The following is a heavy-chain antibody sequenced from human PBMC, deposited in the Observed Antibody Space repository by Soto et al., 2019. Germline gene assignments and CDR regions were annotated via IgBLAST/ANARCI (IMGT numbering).Heavy chain of an antibody. Sequence: SETLSLACTVSGGSISSSSYYWGWIRRPPGKGLEWIGRIYYGENIFYNPSLKSRVTISIDTSKNQFSLKLKSVTAADTALYYCARFSGSYHYAMAVWGQGSTVTVSS. D-gene: IGHD6-19*01. J-gene: IGHJ6*02. CDR3: ARFSGSYHYAMAV. V-gene: IGHV4-39*01. CDR1: GGSISSSSYY. CDR2: IYYGENI.